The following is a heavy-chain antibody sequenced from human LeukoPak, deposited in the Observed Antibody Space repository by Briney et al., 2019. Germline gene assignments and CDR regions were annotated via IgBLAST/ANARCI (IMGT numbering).Heavy chain of an antibody. V-gene: IGHV3-48*02. CDR2: ISSSSSTI. CDR1: GFTFSSCS. D-gene: IGHD5-18*01. Sequence: GGSLRLSCAASGFTFSSCSMNWVRQAPGKGLEWVSYISSSSSTIYYADSVKGRFTISRDNAKNSLYLQMNSLRDEDTAVYYCAREDYSYGYYYYYGMDVWGQGTTVTVSS. CDR3: AREDYSYGYYYYYGMDV. J-gene: IGHJ6*02.